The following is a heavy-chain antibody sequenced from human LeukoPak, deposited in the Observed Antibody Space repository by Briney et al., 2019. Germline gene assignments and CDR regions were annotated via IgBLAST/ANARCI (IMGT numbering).Heavy chain of an antibody. J-gene: IGHJ1*01. CDR2: TNHSGST. CDR3: ARVTMVYAKGASEYFQH. CDR1: GGSFSGYY. Sequence: PSETLSLTCAVYGGSFSGYYWSWIGQPPGKGLEWIGETNHSGSTNYNPSLKSRVTISVDTSKNQFSLKLSSVTAADTAVYYCARVTMVYAKGASEYFQHWGQGTLATVSS. D-gene: IGHD2-8*01. V-gene: IGHV4-34*01.